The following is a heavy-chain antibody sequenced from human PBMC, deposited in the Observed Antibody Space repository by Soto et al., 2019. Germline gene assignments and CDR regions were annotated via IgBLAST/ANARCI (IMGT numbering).Heavy chain of an antibody. D-gene: IGHD6-13*01. J-gene: IGHJ4*02. CDR2: INIGDGNT. CDR1: GYSFINYA. Sequence: QVHLVQSGAEVKKPGASVKVSCKASGYSFINYAIYWVRQAPGQRLEWMGRINIGDGNTKYSQRFQGRVTITRDTSASTAYIDLSSLTSDDTAVYYCARGASSSWTSLDYWGQGTLVTVSS. CDR3: ARGASSSWTSLDY. V-gene: IGHV1-3*04.